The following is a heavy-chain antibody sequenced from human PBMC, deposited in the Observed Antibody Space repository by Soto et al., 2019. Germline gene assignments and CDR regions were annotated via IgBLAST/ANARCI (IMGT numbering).Heavy chain of an antibody. CDR1: GFTFSSYW. Sequence: GGSLRLSCAASGFTFSSYWMSWVRQAPGKGLEWVANIKQDGSEKYYVDSVKGRFTISRENAKNSLYLQMNSLRAEDTAVYYCARVWYFEGCSSTSCYAPYYFDYWGQGTLVTVSS. CDR3: ARVWYFEGCSSTSCYAPYYFDY. V-gene: IGHV3-7*01. D-gene: IGHD2-2*01. CDR2: IKQDGSEK. J-gene: IGHJ4*02.